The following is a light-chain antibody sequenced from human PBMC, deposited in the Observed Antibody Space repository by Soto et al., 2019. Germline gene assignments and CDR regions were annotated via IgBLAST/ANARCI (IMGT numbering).Light chain of an antibody. CDR3: SSYTSSSTSVL. Sequence: QSALTQPASVSGSPGQSITISCTGTSSDVGGYNYVSWYQLHPGKAPKLMIYDVSDRPSGISNRFSGSKSGNTASLTISGLQAEDEADYYCSSYTSSSTSVLFGGGTKLTVL. CDR1: SSDVGGYNY. CDR2: DVS. J-gene: IGLJ2*01. V-gene: IGLV2-14*03.